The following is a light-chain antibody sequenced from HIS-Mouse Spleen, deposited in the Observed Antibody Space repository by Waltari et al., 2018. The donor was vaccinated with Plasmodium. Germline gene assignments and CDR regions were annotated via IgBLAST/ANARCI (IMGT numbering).Light chain of an antibody. CDR2: DAP. V-gene: IGKV3-11*01. Sequence: ELVLTQSPATLSLSPRESATLSCRASQSVSSYFAWYQQKPGTAPRLLIYDAPNRATGIPARFSGSGSGTDFTLTISSLEPEDFAVYYCQQRSNWPRVLTFGGGTKVEIK. J-gene: IGKJ4*01. CDR3: QQRSNWPRVLT. CDR1: QSVSSY.